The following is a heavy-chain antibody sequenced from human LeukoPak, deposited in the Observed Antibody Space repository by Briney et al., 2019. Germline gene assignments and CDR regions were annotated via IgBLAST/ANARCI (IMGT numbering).Heavy chain of an antibody. J-gene: IGHJ4*02. V-gene: IGHV4-59*01. CDR1: GGSISSDY. D-gene: IGHD1-26*01. CDR2: IYYIGST. Sequence: PPETLSHSCTVSGGSISSDYWSWIRQPPGKGLEWIGYIYYIGSTNYNPSLKSRITISVDTSKSHFSLKLSSVTAADTAVYYCARVVGATGSSDYWGQGTVDSVSS. CDR3: ARVVGATGSSDY.